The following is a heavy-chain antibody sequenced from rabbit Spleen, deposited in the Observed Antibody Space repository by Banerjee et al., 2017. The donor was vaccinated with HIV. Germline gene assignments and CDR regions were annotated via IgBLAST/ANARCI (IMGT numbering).Heavy chain of an antibody. Sequence: QLEESGGGLVQPGGSLKLSCKASGFDFSTYSMSWVRQAPGKGLEWIGYIVPIFGVTYYANWVNGRFTISSHNAQNTLYLQLNSLTAADTATYFCVRGASSSGYYSLWGQGTLVTVS. CDR3: VRGASSSGYYSL. V-gene: IGHV1S7*01. D-gene: IGHD1-1*01. J-gene: IGHJ3*01. CDR1: GFDFSTYS. CDR2: IVPIFGVT.